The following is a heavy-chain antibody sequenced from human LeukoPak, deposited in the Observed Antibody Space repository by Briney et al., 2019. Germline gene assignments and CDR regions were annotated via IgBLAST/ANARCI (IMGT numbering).Heavy chain of an antibody. J-gene: IGHJ4*02. V-gene: IGHV1-8*01. Sequence: GASVKVSCKASGYTFTSYDINWVRQATGQGLELMGLMNPNSGNTSYDQKVQGRVTMTSTTSISTAYMELGSMRSEDTAVYYCARGRYPSSYYDYVWGSYRREVYFDYWGQGTLVTVSS. CDR2: MNPNSGNT. D-gene: IGHD3-16*02. CDR3: ARGRYPSSYYDYVWGSYRREVYFDY. CDR1: GYTFTSYD.